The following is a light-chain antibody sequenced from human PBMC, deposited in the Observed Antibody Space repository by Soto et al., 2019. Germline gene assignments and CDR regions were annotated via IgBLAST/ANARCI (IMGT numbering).Light chain of an antibody. CDR2: RAS. V-gene: IGKV3-15*01. Sequence: EIVMTQSPATLSVSPGERATLSCRASQSISSNLAWYQQKLGQPPRLLIYRASTRANGIPARFSGSGSGTEFPLPINSRQPEDFALYYSHQSQNWHQTFGRGNKVEI. CDR3: HQSQNWHQT. J-gene: IGKJ1*01. CDR1: QSISSN.